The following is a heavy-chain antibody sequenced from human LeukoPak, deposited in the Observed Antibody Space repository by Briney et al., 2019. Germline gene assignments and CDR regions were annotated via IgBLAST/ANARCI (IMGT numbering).Heavy chain of an antibody. CDR2: ISSSSNYI. J-gene: IGHJ4*02. Sequence: GGSLRLSCAASGFTFSSYNMNWVRQARGKGLEWVSSISSSSNYIYYADAVKGRFTISRDNAKSSLYLQMNSLRAEDTAVYHCARLVTPEYYFDYWGQGTLVAVSS. CDR1: GFTFSSYN. CDR3: ARLVTPEYYFDY. D-gene: IGHD4-23*01. V-gene: IGHV3-21*01.